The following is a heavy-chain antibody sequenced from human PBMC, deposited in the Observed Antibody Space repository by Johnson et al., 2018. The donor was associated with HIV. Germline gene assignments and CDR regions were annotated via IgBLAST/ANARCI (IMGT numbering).Heavy chain of an antibody. Sequence: VQLVESGGGVVRPGGSLRLSCAASGFTFDDYGMSWVRQAPGKGLEWVSGISWNSGSIGYADSVKGRFTISRDNAKNSLYLQMNSLRAEDTAVYYCARGCGSRSGSPCYDPFDIWGQGTMVTVSS. V-gene: IGHV3-20*04. CDR2: ISWNSGSI. D-gene: IGHD1-26*01. CDR1: GFTFDDYG. CDR3: ARGCGSRSGSPCYDPFDI. J-gene: IGHJ3*02.